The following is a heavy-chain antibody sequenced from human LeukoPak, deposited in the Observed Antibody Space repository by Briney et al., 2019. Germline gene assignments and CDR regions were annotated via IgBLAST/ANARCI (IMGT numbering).Heavy chain of an antibody. CDR1: GFTFSSYA. V-gene: IGHV3-23*01. J-gene: IGHJ4*02. Sequence: GGSLRLSCAASGFTFSSYAMSWVRQPPGKGLEWVSAISGSGGSTYYADSVKGRFTISRDNSKNTLFLQMNSLRAEDTAVYYCAKVPQGYSSSWYYFDYWGQGTLVTVSS. D-gene: IGHD6-13*01. CDR2: ISGSGGST. CDR3: AKVPQGYSSSWYYFDY.